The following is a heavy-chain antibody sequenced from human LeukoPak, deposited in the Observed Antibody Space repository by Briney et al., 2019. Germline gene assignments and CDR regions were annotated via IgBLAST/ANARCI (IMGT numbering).Heavy chain of an antibody. Sequence: WASVKVSCKASGGTFSSYAISWVRQAPGQGLEWMGGIIPIFGTANYAQKFQGRVTITADESTSTAYMELSSLRSEDTAVYYRARFRSGYYYYGMDVWGKGTTVTVSS. J-gene: IGHJ6*04. CDR3: ARFRSGYYYYGMDV. V-gene: IGHV1-69*13. D-gene: IGHD2-15*01. CDR1: GGTFSSYA. CDR2: IIPIFGTA.